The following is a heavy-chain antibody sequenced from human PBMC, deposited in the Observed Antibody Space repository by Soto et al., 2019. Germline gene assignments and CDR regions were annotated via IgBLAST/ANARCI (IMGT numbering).Heavy chain of an antibody. J-gene: IGHJ5*02. CDR2: IYYSGST. D-gene: IGHD2-15*01. CDR1: GGSISSGDYY. Sequence: SETLSLTCTVSGGSISSGDYYWSWIRQPPGKGLEWIGYIYYSGSTYYNPSLKSRVTISVDTSKNQFSLKLSSVAAADTAVYYCAREQVVAATGAWFDPWGQGTLVTVSS. CDR3: AREQVVAATGAWFDP. V-gene: IGHV4-30-4*01.